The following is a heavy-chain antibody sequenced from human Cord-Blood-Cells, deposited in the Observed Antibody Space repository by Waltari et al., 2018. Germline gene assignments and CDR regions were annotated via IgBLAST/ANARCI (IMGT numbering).Heavy chain of an antibody. V-gene: IGHV3-9*01. D-gene: IGHD2-2*01. CDR1: GFTFDDYA. CDR3: AKASDIVVVPAAFDY. CDR2: ISWNSGSI. J-gene: IGHJ4*02. Sequence: EVQLVESGGGLVQPGRSLRLSCAASGFTFDDYAMHWVRQAPGKGLERVSGISWNSGSIGYADSVKGRFTISRDNAKNSLYLQMNSLRAEDTALYYCAKASDIVVVPAAFDYWGQGTLVTVSS.